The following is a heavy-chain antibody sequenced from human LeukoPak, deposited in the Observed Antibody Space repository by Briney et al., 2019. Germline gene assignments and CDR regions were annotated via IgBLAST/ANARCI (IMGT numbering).Heavy chain of an antibody. V-gene: IGHV3-53*01. J-gene: IGHJ4*02. D-gene: IGHD2-15*01. Sequence: PGGSLRLSCAASGFTVSSTYMSWVRQAPGKGLEWVSVIYSGGSTYYADSVKGRFTISRDDSKNTLYLQMSSLRAEDTAVFYCARVGHGYCSGGSCSVFWGQGALVTVSS. CDR2: IYSGGST. CDR1: GFTVSSTY. CDR3: ARVGHGYCSGGSCSVF.